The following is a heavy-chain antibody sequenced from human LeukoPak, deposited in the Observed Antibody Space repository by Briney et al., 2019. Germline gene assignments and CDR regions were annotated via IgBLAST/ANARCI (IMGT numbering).Heavy chain of an antibody. Sequence: ASVKVSCKASGYTFTGYYMHWVRQAPGQGLEWMGRINPNSGGTNYSQKFQGTLSMTRDTSISTAYMELSRLRSDDTAVYYCARGAQVSTVMLPWGQGTLVTVSA. CDR3: ARGAQVSTVMLP. CDR1: GYTFTGYY. D-gene: IGHD4-17*01. V-gene: IGHV1-2*06. CDR2: INPNSGGT. J-gene: IGHJ4*02.